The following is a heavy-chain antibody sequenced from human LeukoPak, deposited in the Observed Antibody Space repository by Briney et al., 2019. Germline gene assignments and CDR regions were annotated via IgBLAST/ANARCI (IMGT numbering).Heavy chain of an antibody. V-gene: IGHV3-23*05. Sequence: GGSLRLSCAASEFIFGDYAMGWVRQAPGKGLEWVSTIDKTTYPTFYADSVKGRFTISRDNSKSTLYLQMNSLRTEDTAVYFCAKFEGATIPGWFNDYWGQGILVTVSS. D-gene: IGHD6-19*01. CDR2: IDKTTYPT. J-gene: IGHJ4*02. CDR3: AKFEGATIPGWFNDY. CDR1: EFIFGDYA.